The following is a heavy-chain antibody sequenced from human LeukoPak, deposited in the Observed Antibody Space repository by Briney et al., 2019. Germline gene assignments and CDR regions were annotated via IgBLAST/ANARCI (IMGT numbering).Heavy chain of an antibody. J-gene: IGHJ4*02. V-gene: IGHV4-61*03. CDR3: ARGPNSGYGRFDY. CDR1: GGSVSSGSYY. D-gene: IGHD5-12*01. CDR2: FYYSGST. Sequence: PSETLSLTCTVSGGSVSSGSYYWSWLRQPPGRGLEWIGYFYYSGSTTYNPSLKGRVTISVDTSENHFSLKLSSVTAADTAVYYCARGPNSGYGRFDYWGQGTLVTVSS.